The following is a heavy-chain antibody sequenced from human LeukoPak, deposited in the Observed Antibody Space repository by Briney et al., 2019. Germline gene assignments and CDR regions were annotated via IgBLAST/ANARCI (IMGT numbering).Heavy chain of an antibody. CDR1: GGTFSSYA. CDR3: AREGYARTPLDY. CDR2: IVPIFGTA. V-gene: IGHV1-69*13. J-gene: IGHJ4*02. D-gene: IGHD2-2*01. Sequence: SVKVSCKASGGTFSSYAISWVRQAPGQGLEWMGGIVPIFGTANYAQKFQGRVTITADESTSTAYMELSSLRSEDTAVYYCAREGYARTPLDYWGQGTLVTVSS.